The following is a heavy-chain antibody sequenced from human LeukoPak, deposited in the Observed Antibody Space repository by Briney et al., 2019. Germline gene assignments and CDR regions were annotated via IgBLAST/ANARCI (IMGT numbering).Heavy chain of an antibody. D-gene: IGHD3-16*02. CDR1: GFTVSSNY. CDR3: AREEHYRRYFAL. Sequence: PGGSLRLSCAASGFTVSSNYMSWVRQAPGKGLEWVSVSYSGGSSYYADSVKARFTISRDNSKNTLYLQMNTLRAEDTAVYFCAREEHYRRYFALWGRGTLVTVSS. CDR2: SYSGGSS. V-gene: IGHV3-53*01. J-gene: IGHJ2*01.